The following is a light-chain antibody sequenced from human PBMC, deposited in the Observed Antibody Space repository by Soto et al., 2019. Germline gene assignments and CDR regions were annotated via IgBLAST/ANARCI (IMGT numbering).Light chain of an antibody. CDR2: SNN. J-gene: IGLJ1*01. Sequence: QSVLTQPTSASGTPGQRVTISCSGSSSNIGSNYVYWYQQLPGTAPKLLIYSNNQRPSGVPDRFSGSKSGTSASLAISGLRSEDEADYYCAAWDDSLSAHYVFGTGTKLTVL. V-gene: IGLV1-47*02. CDR3: AAWDDSLSAHYV. CDR1: SSNIGSNY.